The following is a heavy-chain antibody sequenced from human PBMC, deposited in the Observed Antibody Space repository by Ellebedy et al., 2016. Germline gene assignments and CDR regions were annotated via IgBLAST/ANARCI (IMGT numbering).Heavy chain of an antibody. CDR3: ARGGPSMVRGVLDY. Sequence: GGSLRLXXAASGFTFSSYWMSWVRQAPGKGLEWVSYISSSSSTIYYADSVKGRFTISRDNAKNSLYLQMNSLRAEDTAVYYCARGGPSMVRGVLDYWGQGTLVTVSS. J-gene: IGHJ4*02. V-gene: IGHV3-48*01. CDR1: GFTFSSYW. D-gene: IGHD3-10*01. CDR2: ISSSSSTI.